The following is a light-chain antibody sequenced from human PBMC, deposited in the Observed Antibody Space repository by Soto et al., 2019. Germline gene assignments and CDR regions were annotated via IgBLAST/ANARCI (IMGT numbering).Light chain of an antibody. CDR1: QSISSW. Sequence: SQLPQSPSTLSASVGDRVTITCRASQSISSWLAWYQQKPGKAPKLLIYDASSLESGVPSRFSGSGSGTEFTLTISSLQPDDFATYYCQHYNSYSEAFGQGTKVDIK. V-gene: IGKV1-5*01. J-gene: IGKJ1*01. CDR2: DAS. CDR3: QHYNSYSEA.